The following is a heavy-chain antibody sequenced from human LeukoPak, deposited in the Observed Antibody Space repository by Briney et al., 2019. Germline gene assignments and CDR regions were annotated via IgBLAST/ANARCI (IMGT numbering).Heavy chain of an antibody. V-gene: IGHV3-66*02. J-gene: IGHJ4*02. CDR2: IYGADAA. Sequence: GGSLRLSCAASGFNVSSNYMTWIRQAPGKGVEWVGLIYGADAAYYAESVRGRFMLSRDNLKNTLFIQMNSLRVEHTAVYYCVTSTGQQFIPYDYWGQGTHVTVSS. D-gene: IGHD6-13*01. CDR3: VTSTGQQFIPYDY. CDR1: GFNVSSNY.